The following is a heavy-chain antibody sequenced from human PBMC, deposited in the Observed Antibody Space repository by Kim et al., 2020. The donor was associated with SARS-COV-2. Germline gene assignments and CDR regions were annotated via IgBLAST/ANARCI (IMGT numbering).Heavy chain of an antibody. Sequence: ASVKVSCKASGYTFTSYAMHWVRQAPGQRLEWMGWINAGNGNTKYSQKFQGRVTITRDTSASTAYMELSSLRSEDTAVYYCARFHGSGSYYPWGAFDIWGQGTMVTVSS. V-gene: IGHV1-3*01. D-gene: IGHD3-10*01. CDR3: ARFHGSGSYYPWGAFDI. CDR2: INAGNGNT. J-gene: IGHJ3*02. CDR1: GYTFTSYA.